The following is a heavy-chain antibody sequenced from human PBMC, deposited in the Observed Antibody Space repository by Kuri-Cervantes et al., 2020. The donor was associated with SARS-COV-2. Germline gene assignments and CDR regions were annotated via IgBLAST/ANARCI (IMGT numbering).Heavy chain of an antibody. D-gene: IGHD2-2*01. Sequence: ESLKISCTVPGDTISSYSGSFHYWPWIRQPPGKGLEWIGSIYHDGSTYSNPSLKGRVTISVDTSKNQISLKLSSVTAADTAVYYCASRGLTVVPTWGQGILVTVSS. CDR3: ASRGLTVVPT. J-gene: IGHJ4*02. CDR2: IYHDGST. V-gene: IGHV4-39*01. CDR1: GDTISSYSGSFHY.